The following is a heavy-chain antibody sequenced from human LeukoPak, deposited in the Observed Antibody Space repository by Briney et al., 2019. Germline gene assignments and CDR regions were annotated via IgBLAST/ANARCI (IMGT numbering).Heavy chain of an antibody. D-gene: IGHD6-19*01. CDR2: ISYDGSNK. Sequence: PGRSLRLSCAASGFTFSSYGMHWVRQAPGKGLEWVAVISYDGSNKYYADSVKGRFTVSRDNSKNTLYLQMNSLRAEDTAVYYWSTAVASNSGLDAYFLGQGTLVTVSS. CDR1: GFTFSSYG. CDR3: STAVASNSGLDAYF. V-gene: IGHV3-30*03. J-gene: IGHJ4*02.